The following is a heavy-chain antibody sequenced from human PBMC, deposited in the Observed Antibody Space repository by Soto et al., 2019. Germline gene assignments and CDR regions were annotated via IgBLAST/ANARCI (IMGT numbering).Heavy chain of an antibody. Sequence: QVQLVQSGAEVKKPGSSVKVSCKASGGTFSPYTINWVRQAPGQGLEWMGRIIPFHGVTHYAQKFQDRVTITADKSTSTAYMELSGLRFEDTAMYYCTRDWEITVSTWSFGGFWGRGTLVTVSS. CDR1: GGTFSPYT. J-gene: IGHJ4*02. CDR3: TRDWEITVSTWSFGGF. V-gene: IGHV1-69*08. D-gene: IGHD3-10*01. CDR2: IIPFHGVT.